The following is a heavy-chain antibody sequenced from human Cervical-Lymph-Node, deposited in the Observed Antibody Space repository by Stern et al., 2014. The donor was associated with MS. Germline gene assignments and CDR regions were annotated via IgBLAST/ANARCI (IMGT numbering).Heavy chain of an antibody. CDR1: GGSISSAEYN. CDR3: SRDADGYSLVFGY. Sequence: VPLVESGPGLVKPSQTLSLTCAVTGGSISSAEYNWSCIPPSPGKGLEWFGYIHNSGTTCNNPSLKSRLTIAVDTSKNQFSLKLRSVTAADTAVYYCSRDADGYSLVFGYWGRGTLVTVSS. CDR2: IHNSGTT. V-gene: IGHV4-30-4*01. J-gene: IGHJ4*02. D-gene: IGHD5-24*01.